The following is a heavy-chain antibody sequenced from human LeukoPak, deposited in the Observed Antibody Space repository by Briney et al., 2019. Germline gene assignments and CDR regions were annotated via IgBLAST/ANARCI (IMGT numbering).Heavy chain of an antibody. CDR1: GGSISSYY. Sequence: PSETLSLTCTVSGGSISSYYWSWIWQPPGKGLEWIGYIYYSGSTNYNPSLKSRVTISVDTSKNQFSLKLSSVTAADTAVYYCARMDYDYVWGSYPGYYFDYWGQGTLVTVSS. CDR2: IYYSGST. V-gene: IGHV4-59*01. J-gene: IGHJ4*02. CDR3: ARMDYDYVWGSYPGYYFDY. D-gene: IGHD3-16*02.